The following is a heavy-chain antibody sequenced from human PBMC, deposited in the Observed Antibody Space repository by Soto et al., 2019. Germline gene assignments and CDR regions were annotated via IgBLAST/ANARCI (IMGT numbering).Heavy chain of an antibody. CDR2: ISYDGSNK. D-gene: IGHD2-15*01. CDR1: GFTFSSYA. V-gene: IGHV3-30-3*01. J-gene: IGHJ6*02. Sequence: QVQLVESGGGVVQPGRSLRLSCAASGFTFSSYAMHWVRQAPGKGLEWVAVISYDGSNKYYADSVKGRFTISRDNSKNTLYLQMNSLRAEDTAVYYCARVPPYCSGGSCYGPPGFYYYYYGMDVWGQGTTVTVSS. CDR3: ARVPPYCSGGSCYGPPGFYYYYYGMDV.